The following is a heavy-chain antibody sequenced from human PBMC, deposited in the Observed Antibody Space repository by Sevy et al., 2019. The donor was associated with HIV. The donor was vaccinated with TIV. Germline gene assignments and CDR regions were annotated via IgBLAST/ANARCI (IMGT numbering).Heavy chain of an antibody. D-gene: IGHD4-17*01. CDR1: GFTFSSYG. CDR3: ARDLEFYDYGDYGPAFMPDY. Sequence: GGSLRLSCAASGFTFSSYGMHWVRQAPGKGLEWLAVIWFDGSNKYYADSVKGRFTISRDIAKNTLHLQMNSLRVEDTAVYYCARDLEFYDYGDYGPAFMPDYWGQGTLVTVSS. V-gene: IGHV3-33*01. J-gene: IGHJ4*02. CDR2: IWFDGSNK.